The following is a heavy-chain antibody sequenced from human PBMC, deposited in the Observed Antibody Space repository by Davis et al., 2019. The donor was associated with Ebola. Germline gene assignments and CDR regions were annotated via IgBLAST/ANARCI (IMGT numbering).Heavy chain of an antibody. CDR3: ARDLEGSSCH. CDR2: IKQDGSEK. Sequence: GESLKISCAASGFTFITYWMSWVRQAPGKGLEWVANIKQDGSEKYYVDFVMGRFTISRDNAKNSLYLQMNSLRAEDTAIYYCARDLEGSSCHWGQGTLVTVSS. D-gene: IGHD6-13*01. V-gene: IGHV3-7*01. CDR1: GFTFITYW. J-gene: IGHJ4*02.